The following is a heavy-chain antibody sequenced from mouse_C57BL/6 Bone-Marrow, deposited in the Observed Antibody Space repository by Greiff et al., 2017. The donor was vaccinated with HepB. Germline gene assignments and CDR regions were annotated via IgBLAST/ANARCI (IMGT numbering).Heavy chain of an antibody. J-gene: IGHJ2*01. CDR1: GYTFTSYW. Sequence: QVQLQQPGAELVKPGASVKLSCKASGYTFTSYWMQWVKQRPGQGLEWIGEIDPSDSYTNYNQKFKGKATLTVDTSSSTAYMQLSSLTSEDSAVYYCARRRDVYFDYWGQGTTLTVSS. CDR3: ARRRDVYFDY. CDR2: IDPSDSYT. V-gene: IGHV1-50*01.